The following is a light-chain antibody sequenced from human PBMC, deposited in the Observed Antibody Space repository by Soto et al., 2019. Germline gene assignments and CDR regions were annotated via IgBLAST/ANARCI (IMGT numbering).Light chain of an antibody. V-gene: IGKV3-20*01. CDR1: QSVSSSH. CDR2: GAS. J-gene: IGKJ1*01. CDR3: QQYGSSHWT. Sequence: EIVLTQSPGTLSLSPGERATLSCRASQSVSSSHLAWYQQKPGQAPRLLIYGASSRATGIPDRFSGSGSGTGFTLTISRLEPEDFAVYYCQQYGSSHWTFGQGTKVDIK.